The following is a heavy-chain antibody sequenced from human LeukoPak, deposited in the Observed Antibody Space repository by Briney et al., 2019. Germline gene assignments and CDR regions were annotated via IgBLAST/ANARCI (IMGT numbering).Heavy chain of an antibody. Sequence: SETLSLTCTVSGGSISSGSYYWSWIRQPAGKGLEWIGRIYTSGSTDYNPSLKSRVTISVDTSKNQFSLKLSSVTAADTAVYYCAREFDPWGQGTLITVSS. CDR2: IYTSGST. V-gene: IGHV4-61*02. CDR3: AREFDP. J-gene: IGHJ5*02. CDR1: GGSISSGSYY.